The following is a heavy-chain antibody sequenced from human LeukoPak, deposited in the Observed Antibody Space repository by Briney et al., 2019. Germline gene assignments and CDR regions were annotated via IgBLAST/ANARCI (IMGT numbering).Heavy chain of an antibody. V-gene: IGHV3-7*01. CDR2: IRFDGSEI. CDR3: ATRNNFEY. J-gene: IGHJ4*02. CDR1: GFTSFSGHW. Sequence: GGSLRLSCTISGFTSFSGHWMNWVRQAPGKGLEWVANIRFDGSEIGYGDSVEGRFIISRDNSKNSLYLQMNSLRAEDTAVYYCATRNNFEYWGQGTLVTVSS.